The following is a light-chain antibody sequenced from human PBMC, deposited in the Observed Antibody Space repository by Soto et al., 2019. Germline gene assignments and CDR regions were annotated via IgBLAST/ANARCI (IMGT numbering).Light chain of an antibody. CDR3: QRYNSYSEA. CDR2: KAS. J-gene: IGKJ1*01. Sequence: DIQMTQSPSTLSGSVGDRVTITCRASQTISSWLAWYQQKPGKAPKLLIYKASTLKSGVPSRFSGSGSGTEFTLTISSLQPDDFATDYGQRYNSYSEAFGQGTKVELK. V-gene: IGKV1-5*03. CDR1: QTISSW.